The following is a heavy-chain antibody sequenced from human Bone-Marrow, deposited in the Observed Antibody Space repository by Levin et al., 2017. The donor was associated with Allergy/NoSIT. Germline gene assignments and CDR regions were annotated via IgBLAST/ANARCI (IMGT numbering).Heavy chain of an antibody. D-gene: IGHD5-12*01. Sequence: GESLKISCKASGYTFTSYGITWVRQAPGQGLEWMGWITTYNGDTNYAQRFQGRVTMTTDTSTSTAYMELRSLRSDDTAVYYCATDRGGWLRLADYWGQGTLVTVSS. CDR1: GYTFTSYG. CDR2: ITTYNGDT. CDR3: ATDRGGWLRLADY. J-gene: IGHJ4*02. V-gene: IGHV1-18*01.